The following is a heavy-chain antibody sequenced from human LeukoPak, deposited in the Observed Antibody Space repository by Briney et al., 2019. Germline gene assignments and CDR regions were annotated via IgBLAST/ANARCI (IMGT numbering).Heavy chain of an antibody. J-gene: IGHJ6*03. CDR3: ARASLGVMDI. V-gene: IGHV3-21*01. CDR2: ISSSSSYI. D-gene: IGHD3-10*01. Sequence: GGSLRLSCAASGFTLSSYSMNWVRQAPGKGLEWVSSISSSSSYIYYADSVKGRFTISRDNAKNSLYLQMNSLRAEDTAVYYCARASLGVMDIWGKGTTVTVSS. CDR1: GFTLSSYS.